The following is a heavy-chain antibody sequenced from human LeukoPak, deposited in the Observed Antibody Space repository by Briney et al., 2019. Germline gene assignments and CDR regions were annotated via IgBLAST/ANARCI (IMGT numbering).Heavy chain of an antibody. D-gene: IGHD3-16*02. J-gene: IGHJ4*02. V-gene: IGHV3-23*01. CDR1: GFAFNSFA. Sequence: GGSLRLSCTASGFAFNSFAMNWVRQAPGKGLEWVSSISNSEGSSHYADFVKGRCTISRDNSKNTLHLQMNSLRAEDMAVYYCAKSLGVGGYTRYKGFDQWGQGTLVTVSS. CDR2: ISNSEGSS. CDR3: AKSLGVGGYTRYKGFDQ.